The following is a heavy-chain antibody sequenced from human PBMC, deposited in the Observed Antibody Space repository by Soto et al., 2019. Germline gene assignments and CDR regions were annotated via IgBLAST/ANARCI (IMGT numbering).Heavy chain of an antibody. V-gene: IGHV1-69*01. J-gene: IGHJ4*01. CDR2: IIPIFGTA. D-gene: IGHD2-15*01. CDR3: ARDRTLPHYEGSGGYTGYFDY. Sequence: GDSVQVSCTASGGTFSSYAISWGRQAPGQGLEWMGGIIPIFGTANYAQKFQGRVTITADESTSTAYMELSSLRSEDTAVYYCARDRTLPHYEGSGGYTGYFDYRGQ. CDR1: GGTFSSYA.